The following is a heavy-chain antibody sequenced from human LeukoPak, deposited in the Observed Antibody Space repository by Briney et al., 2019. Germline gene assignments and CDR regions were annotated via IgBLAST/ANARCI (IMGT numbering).Heavy chain of an antibody. D-gene: IGHD1-26*01. Sequence: ASVKVSCKASGYTFTGYYMHWVRQAPGQGLEWMGWINPNSGGTNYAQKFQGRVTMTRDTSISTAYMELSRLRSDDTAVYYCARDLKSWELLALDYWGQGTLVTVSS. CDR1: GYTFTGYY. J-gene: IGHJ4*02. CDR2: INPNSGGT. V-gene: IGHV1-2*02. CDR3: ARDLKSWELLALDY.